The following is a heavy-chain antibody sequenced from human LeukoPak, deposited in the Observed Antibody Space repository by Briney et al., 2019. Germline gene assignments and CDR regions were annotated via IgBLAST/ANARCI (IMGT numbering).Heavy chain of an antibody. J-gene: IGHJ4*02. CDR1: GFTFSSYG. CDR3: AKDTHSRHSIVVVVAATDY. Sequence: PGGSLRLSCAAAGFTFSSYGMHWVRQAPGKGLEWVAFIRYDGSNKYYADSVKGRFNISRDNSKNTLYLQMNSLRAEDTAVYYCAKDTHSRHSIVVVVAATDYWGQGTLVTVSS. V-gene: IGHV3-30*02. CDR2: IRYDGSNK. D-gene: IGHD2-15*01.